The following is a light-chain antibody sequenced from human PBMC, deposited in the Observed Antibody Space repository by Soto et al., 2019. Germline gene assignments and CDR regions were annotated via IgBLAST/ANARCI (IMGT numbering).Light chain of an antibody. CDR1: QSVSSSY. Sequence: EIVLTQSPGTLSLSPGERATLSCRASQSVSSSYLAWYQQKPGQAPRLLIYGASSRATGIPDRFSGSGSGTDFTLTISRLEPEDFAVYSCQQYGNSLITFGQGTRLEIK. J-gene: IGKJ5*01. CDR3: QQYGNSLIT. CDR2: GAS. V-gene: IGKV3-20*01.